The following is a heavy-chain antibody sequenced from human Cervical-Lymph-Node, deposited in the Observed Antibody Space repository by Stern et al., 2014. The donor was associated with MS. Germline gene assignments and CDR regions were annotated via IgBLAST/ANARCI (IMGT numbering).Heavy chain of an antibody. V-gene: IGHV1-58*01. CDR1: GFTFSRSA. J-gene: IGHJ4*02. CDR3: AAITV. Sequence: QMQLVQSGPEVKKPGTSVKVSCKASGFTFSRSAVQWVRQTRGQRLEWIGWIVVGSGNTNYAQKFQGRVNITRDMSTDTAYMELSSLRSDDTAVYYCAAITVWGQGALVTVSS. CDR2: IVVGSGNT.